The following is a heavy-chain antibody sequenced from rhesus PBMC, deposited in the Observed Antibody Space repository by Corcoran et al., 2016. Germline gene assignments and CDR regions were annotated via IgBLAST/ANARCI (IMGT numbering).Heavy chain of an antibody. J-gene: IGHJ4*01. D-gene: IGHD3-16*01. CDR1: GFTFSDHY. Sequence: EVQLVESGGGLVQPGGSLRLSCAASGFTFSDHYMDWVREAPGKGLEWVLSISSGNCITTLYPNSVKGLFTNSRDNAKKTVYLQNNSLRAEDTAVYYCASNSGSYYYGYWGQGVLVTVSS. V-gene: IGHV3-110*02. CDR3: ASNSGSYYYGY. CDR2: ISSGNCITT.